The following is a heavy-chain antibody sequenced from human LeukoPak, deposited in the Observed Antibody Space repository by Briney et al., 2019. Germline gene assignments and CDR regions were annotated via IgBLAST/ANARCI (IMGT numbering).Heavy chain of an antibody. CDR3: ARAVGATRSFDY. V-gene: IGHV1-2*02. D-gene: IGHD1-26*01. Sequence: LGASVKVSCKASGYTFTGYYMHWVRQAPGQGLEWMAWINPNSGGTNYAQKFQGRVTMTRDTSISTAYMELSSLRSEDTAVYYCARAVGATRSFDYWGQGTLVTVSS. CDR2: INPNSGGT. J-gene: IGHJ4*02. CDR1: GYTFTGYY.